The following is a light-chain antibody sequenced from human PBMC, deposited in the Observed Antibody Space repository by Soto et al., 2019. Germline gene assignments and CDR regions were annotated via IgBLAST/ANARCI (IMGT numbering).Light chain of an antibody. V-gene: IGLV1-40*01. J-gene: IGLJ3*02. Sequence: QSVLTQPPSVSGAPGQRVTISCTGSSSNIGAGYDVHWYQQLPGTAPKLLIYGNSNRPSGVPDRFSGSKSGTSASLAITGLQAEYEADYYCQSYDSSLIVSVFGGGTKLTVL. CDR3: QSYDSSLIVSV. CDR2: GNS. CDR1: SSNIGAGYD.